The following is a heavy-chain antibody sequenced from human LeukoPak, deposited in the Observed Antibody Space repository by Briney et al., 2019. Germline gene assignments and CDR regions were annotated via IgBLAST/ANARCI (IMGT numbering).Heavy chain of an antibody. CDR1: GGSISSGGYS. Sequence: PSQTLSLTCAVSGGSISSGGYSWSWIRQPPGKGLEWIGYIYHSGSTYYNPSLKSRVTISVDRSKNQFSLKLNSVTAADTAVYYCARDRRDYGVPGLLDYWGQGTLVTVSS. CDR2: IYHSGST. V-gene: IGHV4-30-2*01. CDR3: ARDRRDYGVPGLLDY. J-gene: IGHJ4*02. D-gene: IGHD3-10*02.